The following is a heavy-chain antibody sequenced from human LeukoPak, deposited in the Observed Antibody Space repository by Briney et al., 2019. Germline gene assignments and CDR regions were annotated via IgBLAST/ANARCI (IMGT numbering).Heavy chain of an antibody. CDR3: VRYTCAIDY. Sequence: GGSLRLSCAASGFTFSTCWMTWFRQAPGKGLEWVANIKPDGTEKNYVDSVRGRFTISRDNAENLLYLQMNSLRAEDTAVYYCVRYTCAIDYWGQGTLVTVSS. CDR2: IKPDGTEK. V-gene: IGHV3-7*01. CDR1: GFTFSTCW. J-gene: IGHJ4*02.